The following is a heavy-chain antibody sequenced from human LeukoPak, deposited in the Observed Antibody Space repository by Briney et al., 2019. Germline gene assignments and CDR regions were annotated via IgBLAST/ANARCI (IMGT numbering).Heavy chain of an antibody. Sequence: GASVKVSCKASGYTYTGYYMHWVRQAPGQGLEWMGRINPNSGGTNYAQKFQGRVTMTRDTSISTAYMELSRLRSDDTAVYYCARVYLGIYYDGSPSPFDYWGQGTLVTVSS. D-gene: IGHD3-22*01. J-gene: IGHJ4*02. V-gene: IGHV1-2*06. CDR1: GYTYTGYY. CDR2: INPNSGGT. CDR3: ARVYLGIYYDGSPSPFDY.